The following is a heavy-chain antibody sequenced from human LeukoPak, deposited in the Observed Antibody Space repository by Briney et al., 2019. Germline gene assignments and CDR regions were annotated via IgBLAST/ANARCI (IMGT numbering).Heavy chain of an antibody. CDR2: IYYSGRT. CDR1: GGSIRSYY. CDR3: ARGVWFGDLYYFDY. D-gene: IGHD3-10*01. J-gene: IGHJ4*02. V-gene: IGHV4-59*01. Sequence: SETLSLTCTVSGGSIRSYYWSWIRQPPGKGLDWIGYIYYSGRTNYNASLQSRVTISVDTSKNQFSLKLSSVTAADTAVYYCARGVWFGDLYYFDYWGQGTLVTVSS.